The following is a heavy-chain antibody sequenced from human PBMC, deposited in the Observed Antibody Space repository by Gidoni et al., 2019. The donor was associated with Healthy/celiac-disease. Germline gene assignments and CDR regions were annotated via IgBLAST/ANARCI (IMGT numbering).Heavy chain of an antibody. Sequence: EVQLVESGGGLVKPGGSLRLSCAASGFTFSSYSMNWVRQAPGKGLEWVSSISSSSSYIYYADSVKGRFTISRDNAKNSLYLQMNSLRAEDTAVYYCARTLSGWYYPTEFDYWGQGTLVTVSS. CDR1: GFTFSSYS. V-gene: IGHV3-21*01. CDR2: ISSSSSYI. J-gene: IGHJ4*02. D-gene: IGHD6-19*01. CDR3: ARTLSGWYYPTEFDY.